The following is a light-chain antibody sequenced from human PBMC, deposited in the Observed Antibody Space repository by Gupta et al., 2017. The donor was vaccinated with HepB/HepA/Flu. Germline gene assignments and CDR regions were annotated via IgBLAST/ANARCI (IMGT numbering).Light chain of an antibody. CDR3: QQSYSLPYT. V-gene: IGKV1-39*01. J-gene: IGKJ2*01. CDR2: AAS. Sequence: DIQMTKSPYSLSASVGDRVTITCRPSQSITNYVNWYQQKPGKAPKLLIFAASNWRSGVPSTFSGSGSGTEFSLTISSLEPEDFAIYYCQQSYSLPYTFGQGTNLEIK. CDR1: QSITNY.